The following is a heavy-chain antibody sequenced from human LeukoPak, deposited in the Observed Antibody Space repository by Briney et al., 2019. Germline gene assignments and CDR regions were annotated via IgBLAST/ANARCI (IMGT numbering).Heavy chain of an antibody. CDR1: GRSISSDGYY. CDR3: ARDSSKWYHWFDP. J-gene: IGHJ5*02. Sequence: SETLSLTCIVSGRSISSDGYYWTWLPQHPGKGLEWIVYIYHSGSTYYNPSLKSRVIMSVDTSKIQFSLKLSSVTAADMTVYYCARDSSKWYHWFDPWGQGTLVTVSS. V-gene: IGHV4-31*03. D-gene: IGHD6-19*01. CDR2: IYHSGST.